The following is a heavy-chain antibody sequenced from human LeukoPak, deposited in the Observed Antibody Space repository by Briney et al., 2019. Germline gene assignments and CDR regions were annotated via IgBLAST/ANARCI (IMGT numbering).Heavy chain of an antibody. Sequence: ASVKVSCTVSGYPLGELSMHWVRQAPGKGLEWMGGFDPEDGETIYAQKSQGRVTITADESTSTAYMELSSLRSEDTAVYYCARSLGLNQLLSKGPKPRDYYYYGMDVWGQGTTVTVSS. J-gene: IGHJ6*02. D-gene: IGHD2-2*01. CDR3: ARSLGLNQLLSKGPKPRDYYYYGMDV. CDR1: GYPLGELS. V-gene: IGHV1-24*01. CDR2: FDPEDGET.